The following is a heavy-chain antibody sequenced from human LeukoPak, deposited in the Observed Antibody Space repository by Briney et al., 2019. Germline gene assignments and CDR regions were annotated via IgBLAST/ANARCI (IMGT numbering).Heavy chain of an antibody. CDR1: GFTFRQYA. V-gene: IGHV3-7*01. CDR3: ARDGGSAIPFDY. CDR2: IRQDGSDK. J-gene: IGHJ4*02. Sequence: GGSLRLSCAASGFTFRQYAMSWVRQAPGKGLEWVANIRQDGSDKYYVDSVKGRFTISRDNAKNSLYLQMNSLRAEDTAVYYCARDGGSAIPFDYWGQGTLVTVSS.